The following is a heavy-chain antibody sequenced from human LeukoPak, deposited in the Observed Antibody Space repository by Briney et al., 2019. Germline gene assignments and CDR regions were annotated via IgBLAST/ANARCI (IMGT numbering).Heavy chain of an antibody. J-gene: IGHJ4*02. V-gene: IGHV3-33*01. Sequence: GGSLRLSCAASGFTFSSYGMHWVRQAPGKGLEWVAVIWYDGSNKYYADSVKGRFTISRDNSKNTLYLQMNTLRAEDTAVYYCARREDIVVVPAAMGGGLDYWGQGTLVTVSS. CDR2: IWYDGSNK. D-gene: IGHD2-2*01. CDR3: ARREDIVVVPAAMGGGLDY. CDR1: GFTFSSYG.